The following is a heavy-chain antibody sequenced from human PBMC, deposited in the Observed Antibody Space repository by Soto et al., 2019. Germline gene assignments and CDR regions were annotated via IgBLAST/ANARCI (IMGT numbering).Heavy chain of an antibody. D-gene: IGHD2-8*01. CDR2: INPKSGGT. CDR1: GYSFTDYH. Sequence: ASVKVSCKASGYSFTDYHIHWVRQAPGQGLEWLGRINPKSGGTSTAQKVQGWVTMTTDTSISTASMELTRLTSDDTAIYYCARGHSTDCSNGVCSFFYNHDMDVWGQGTTVTVSS. V-gene: IGHV1-2*04. J-gene: IGHJ6*02. CDR3: ARGHSTDCSNGVCSFFYNHDMDV.